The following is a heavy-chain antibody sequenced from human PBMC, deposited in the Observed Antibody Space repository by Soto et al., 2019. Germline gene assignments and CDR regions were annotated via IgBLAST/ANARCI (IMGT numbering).Heavy chain of an antibody. D-gene: IGHD3-10*01. CDR2: ISGSGGST. Sequence: VGSLRLSCAASGFTFSSYAVSWVRQPPGKGREWVSAISGSGGSTYYADSVKGRFTISSDNSKTTLYLQMNSLRAEDTAVYYCAKDPMVRGVLSLPSNWFDPWGQGTLVTVSS. J-gene: IGHJ5*02. V-gene: IGHV3-23*01. CDR3: AKDPMVRGVLSLPSNWFDP. CDR1: GFTFSSYA.